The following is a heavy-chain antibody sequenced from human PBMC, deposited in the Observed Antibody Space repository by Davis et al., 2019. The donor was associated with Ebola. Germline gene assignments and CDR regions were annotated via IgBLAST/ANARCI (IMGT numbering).Heavy chain of an antibody. CDR1: GYTFTGYY. CDR2: INPNSGNT. D-gene: IGHD1-1*01. V-gene: IGHV1-8*03. Sequence: ASVKVSCKASGYTFTGYYMHWVRQAPGQGLEWMGWINPNSGNTGYAQKFQGRVTITRNTSISTAYMELSSLRSEDTAVYYCRATTSSYYYYMDVWGKGTTVTVSS. CDR3: RATTSSYYYYMDV. J-gene: IGHJ6*03.